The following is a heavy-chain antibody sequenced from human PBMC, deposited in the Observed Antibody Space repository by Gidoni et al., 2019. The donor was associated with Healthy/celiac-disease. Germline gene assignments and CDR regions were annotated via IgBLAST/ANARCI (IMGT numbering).Heavy chain of an antibody. CDR1: GFTFSSYS. V-gene: IGHV3-48*01. J-gene: IGHJ4*02. CDR3: ARDRLERPDPYYFDY. Sequence: EVQLVESGGGLVQPGGSLRLSCAASGFTFSSYSMNWVRQAPGKGLEWVSYISSSSSTIYYADSVKGRFTISRDNAKNSLYLQMNSLRAEDTAVYYCARDRLERPDPYYFDYWGQGTLVTVSS. D-gene: IGHD1-1*01. CDR2: ISSSSSTI.